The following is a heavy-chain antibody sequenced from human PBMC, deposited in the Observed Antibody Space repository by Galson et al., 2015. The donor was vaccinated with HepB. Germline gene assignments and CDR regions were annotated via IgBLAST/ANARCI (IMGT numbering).Heavy chain of an antibody. CDR3: TRDFAEVATDY. Sequence: SLRLSCAVSGFTFRDYRMNWVRQAPGKGLEWISYVSRSSIVIYYADFVKGRFTISRDNAKNLLYLQMNSLTDEDTAVYYCTRDFAEVATDYWGQGTMVTVSP. CDR1: GFTFRDYR. D-gene: IGHD5-24*01. CDR2: VSRSSIVI. V-gene: IGHV3-48*02. J-gene: IGHJ4*02.